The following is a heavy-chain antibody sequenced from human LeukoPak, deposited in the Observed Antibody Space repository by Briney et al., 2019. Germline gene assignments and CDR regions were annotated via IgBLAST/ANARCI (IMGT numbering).Heavy chain of an antibody. CDR1: GYSFTSYW. CDR2: IYPGDSDT. Sequence: PGESLKISCKCSGYSFTSYWIGWVRQMPGKGLEWMGIIYPGDSDTRYSPSFQGQVTISADKSISTAYLQWSSLRASDTAMYYCARRYRSGWSGLDYWGQGTLVTVSS. CDR3: ARRYRSGWSGLDY. D-gene: IGHD6-19*01. V-gene: IGHV5-51*01. J-gene: IGHJ4*02.